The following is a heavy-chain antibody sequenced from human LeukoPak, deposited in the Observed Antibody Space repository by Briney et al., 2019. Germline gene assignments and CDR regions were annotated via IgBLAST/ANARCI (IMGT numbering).Heavy chain of an antibody. CDR3: AGGGDPLWFGELYASYYFDY. D-gene: IGHD3-10*01. V-gene: IGHV1-18*01. Sequence: ASVKVSCKASGYTFTSYGISWVRQAPGQGLEWMGWISAYNGNTNYAQKLQGRVTMTTDTSTSTAYMELSSLRSEDTAVYYCAGGGDPLWFGELYASYYFDYWGQGTLVTVSS. J-gene: IGHJ4*02. CDR1: GYTFTSYG. CDR2: ISAYNGNT.